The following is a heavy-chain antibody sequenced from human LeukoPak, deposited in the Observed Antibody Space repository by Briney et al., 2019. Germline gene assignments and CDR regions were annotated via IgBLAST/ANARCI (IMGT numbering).Heavy chain of an antibody. Sequence: PSETLSLTCTVSGGSISSSSYYWGWIRQPPGKRLEWIGSIYYSGSTYYNPSLKSRVTISLDTSKNQFSLKLSSVTAADTAMYYCANDNSGSFDYWGQGTLVTVSS. CDR2: IYYSGST. V-gene: IGHV4-39*07. J-gene: IGHJ4*02. CDR3: ANDNSGSFDY. D-gene: IGHD3-22*01. CDR1: GGSISSSSYY.